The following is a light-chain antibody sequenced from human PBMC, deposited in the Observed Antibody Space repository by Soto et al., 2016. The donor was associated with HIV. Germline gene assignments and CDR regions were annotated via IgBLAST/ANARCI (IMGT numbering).Light chain of an antibody. V-gene: IGLV3-21*03. Sequence: SYELTQPPSVSVAPGKTASMTCGGDNIGSQSVHWYQQKPGQAPVLVVYDDTDRPSGIPDRFSGSNSGNTATLTTSRVDAGDEADYYCQVWDGSSDPSMVFGGGTKLTV. J-gene: IGLJ2*01. CDR1: NIGSQS. CDR2: DDT. CDR3: QVWDGSSDPSMV.